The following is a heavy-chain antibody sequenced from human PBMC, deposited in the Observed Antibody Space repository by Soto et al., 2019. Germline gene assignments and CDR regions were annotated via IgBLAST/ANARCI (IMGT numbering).Heavy chain of an antibody. V-gene: IGHV4-34*01. Sequence: QVQLQQSGAGLMKPSETLSLTCAVYGGSFSGYYWGWVRQPPGKGLEWIGEISHSGSSKYHPSFKSRVTISVDTSNNQFSLRVNSVTPADTAVDYCARGEITLLGGMDVWGQGTTVTVSS. J-gene: IGHJ6*02. D-gene: IGHD3-10*01. CDR3: ARGEITLLGGMDV. CDR1: GGSFSGYY. CDR2: ISHSGSS.